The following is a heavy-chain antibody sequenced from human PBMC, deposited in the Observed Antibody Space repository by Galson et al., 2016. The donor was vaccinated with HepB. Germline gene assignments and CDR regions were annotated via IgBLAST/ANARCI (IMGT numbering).Heavy chain of an antibody. CDR1: GFTFGCCG. D-gene: IGHD6-13*01. CDR3: ARSRLAAAFDP. J-gene: IGHJ5*02. Sequence: SLRLSCAASGFTFGCCGMHWVRQAPGRGLEWVANIRHDGSEKYYVDSVKGRFTISRDNAKNSLFLQMSSLRAEDTAVYYCARSRLAAAFDPWGQGTLVTVSS. CDR2: IRHDGSEK. V-gene: IGHV3-7*03.